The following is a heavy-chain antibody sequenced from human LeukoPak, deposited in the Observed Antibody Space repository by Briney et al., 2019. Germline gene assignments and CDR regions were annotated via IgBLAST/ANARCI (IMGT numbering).Heavy chain of an antibody. CDR1: GGSISSYY. V-gene: IGHV4-59*01. CDR3: AREITTVVTDAFDI. D-gene: IGHD4-23*01. Sequence: PSETLSLTCTVSGGSISSYYWSWIRQPPGKGLEWIGYIYYSGSTNYNPPLKSRVTISVDTSKNQFSLKLSSVTAADTAVYYCAREITTVVTDAFDIWGQGTMVTVSS. CDR2: IYYSGST. J-gene: IGHJ3*02.